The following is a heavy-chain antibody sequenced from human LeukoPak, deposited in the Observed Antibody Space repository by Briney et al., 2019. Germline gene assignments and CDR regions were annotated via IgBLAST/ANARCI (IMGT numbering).Heavy chain of an antibody. CDR3: ARPYCSITSCYNRFDY. CDR2: IYPGDSDT. J-gene: IGHJ4*02. D-gene: IGHD2-2*02. CDR1: GYSFTSYW. V-gene: IGHV5-51*01. Sequence: PGESLKISCKGSGYSFTSYWIGWVRQMPGKGLEWMGIIYPGDSDTRYSPSFQGQVPISADKSISTAYLQWSSLKASDTAMYYCARPYCSITSCYNRFDYWGQGTLVTVSS.